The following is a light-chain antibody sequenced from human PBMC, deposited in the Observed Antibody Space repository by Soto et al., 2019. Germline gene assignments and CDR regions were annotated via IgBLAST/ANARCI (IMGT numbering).Light chain of an antibody. V-gene: IGKV1-27*01. J-gene: IGKJ3*01. CDR2: GAS. CDR3: QKYNSAPFS. Sequence: DIQMTQSPSSLSASVGARVTITCRASQDISNFLVWFQQKPGKVPNLLIYGASTLQSGVPSRFSVSVSGTDFTLAISSLQPEDVATYFCQKYNSAPFSFSPGTTVDIK. CDR1: QDISNF.